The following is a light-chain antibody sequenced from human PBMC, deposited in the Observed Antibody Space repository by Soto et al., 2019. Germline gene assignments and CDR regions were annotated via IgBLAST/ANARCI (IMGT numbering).Light chain of an antibody. V-gene: IGLV4-69*01. CDR3: QTWSTDIRV. CDR2: LNSDGSH. Sequence: QSVLTQPPSASASLGASVKLTCTLSSGHNSYAIAWHQQQPEKGPRYLMKLNSDGSHSKGDGIPDRFSGSSSGADRYLTISSLQSEDEADYYCQTWSTDIRVFGGGTKLTVL. CDR1: SGHNSYA. J-gene: IGLJ3*02.